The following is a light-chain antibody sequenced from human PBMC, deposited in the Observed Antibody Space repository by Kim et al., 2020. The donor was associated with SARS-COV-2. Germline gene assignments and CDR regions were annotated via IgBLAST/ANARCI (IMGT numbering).Light chain of an antibody. Sequence: EIVLTQSPGTLSLSPGERATLSCRASQSVGSRFLAWYQQKPGQAPRLLMYGASSRATGIPDRFSGSGSGTDFTLTISRLEPEDFAVYYCQQYADSRTFGLGTKVEIK. CDR1: QSVGSRF. CDR3: QQYADSRT. V-gene: IGKV3-20*01. J-gene: IGKJ1*01. CDR2: GAS.